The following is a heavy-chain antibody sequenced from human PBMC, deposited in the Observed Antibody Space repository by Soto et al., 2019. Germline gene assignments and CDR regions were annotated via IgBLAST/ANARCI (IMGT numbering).Heavy chain of an antibody. CDR3: ARAARAMATPPHGY. CDR2: ISSTGGSI. J-gene: IGHJ4*02. Sequence: EVQLVESGGGQVRPGGSLRLSCAVSGFTFRNFAMNWVRQAPGKGLEWVSSISSTGGSIYYAESLKGRFTVSRDNAQNFLHLQMNRLRVEETAVYYCARAARAMATPPHGYWGQGTLVTVSS. D-gene: IGHD5-12*01. CDR1: GFTFRNFA. V-gene: IGHV3-21*06.